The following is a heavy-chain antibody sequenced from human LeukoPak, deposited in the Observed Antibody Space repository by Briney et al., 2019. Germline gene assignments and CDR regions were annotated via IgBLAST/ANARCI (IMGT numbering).Heavy chain of an antibody. CDR2: ISSSSSYI. CDR1: GFTFSSYS. CDR3: ARDIAEMATIPFDY. D-gene: IGHD5-24*01. J-gene: IGHJ4*02. V-gene: IGHV3-21*01. Sequence: GSLRLSCAASGFTFSSYSMNWVRPAPGKGLEGVSSISSSSSYIYYADSVKGRFTHSRDNAKNSLYLQVNSLRAEDTAVYYCARDIAEMATIPFDYWGQGTLVTVSS.